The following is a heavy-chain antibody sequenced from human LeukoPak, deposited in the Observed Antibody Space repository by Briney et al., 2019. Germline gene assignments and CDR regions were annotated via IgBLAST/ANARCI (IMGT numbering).Heavy chain of an antibody. CDR3: ARQSTLDY. V-gene: IGHV3-30*03. Sequence: QPGGSLRLSCAASGFTFSSYGMPWVRQAPGKGLEWVAVISYDGSNKYYADSVKGRFTIPRDNAKNTLYLQMNSLRAEDTALYYCARQSTLDYWGQGTLVTVSS. D-gene: IGHD5/OR15-5a*01. CDR1: GFTFSSYG. CDR2: ISYDGSNK. J-gene: IGHJ4*02.